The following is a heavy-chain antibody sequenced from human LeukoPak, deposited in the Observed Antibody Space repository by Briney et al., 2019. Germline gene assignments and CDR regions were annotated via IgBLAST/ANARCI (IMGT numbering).Heavy chain of an antibody. V-gene: IGHV1-3*01. CDR3: ARVEYCGGDCPRGDFDY. CDR2: CNAGNGNT. CDR1: GYTFTNYA. Sequence: ASVKVSCKASGYTFTNYAIHWVRQAPGQRLEWRGWCNAGNGNTKYSQKLQGRVTMTSDTSTSTAYMELRSLRSDDTAVYYCARVEYCGGDCPRGDFDYWGQGTLVTVSS. D-gene: IGHD2-21*01. J-gene: IGHJ4*02.